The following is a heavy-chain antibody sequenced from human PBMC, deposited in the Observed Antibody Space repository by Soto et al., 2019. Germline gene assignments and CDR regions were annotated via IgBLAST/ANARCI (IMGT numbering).Heavy chain of an antibody. CDR1: GASMNSYH. CDR2: IHSSGST. V-gene: IGHV4-4*07. Sequence: SLTCTVSGASMNSYHWSLIRQPAGKGLEWIGHIHSSGSTNYNPSLKSRVTMSVDTSKNQFSLRLMSLTAADTAVYYCARDQGVAAAGITWFDPWGQGSLVTVSS. CDR3: ARDQGVAAAGITWFDP. D-gene: IGHD6-13*01. J-gene: IGHJ5*02.